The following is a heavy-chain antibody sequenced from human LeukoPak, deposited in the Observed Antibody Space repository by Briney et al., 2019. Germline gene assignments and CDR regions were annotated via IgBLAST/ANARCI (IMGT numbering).Heavy chain of an antibody. D-gene: IGHD3-9*01. V-gene: IGHV4-59*08. CDR2: IHYSGNT. Sequence: SETLSLTRPVSGASLSAYSWSWIRQPPGKGLEWIGCIHYSGNTHCNPSLESRVTLSVDTTKNQYSLKLSSVTAVDTAVYYCARHGRESRYFDWLLYYIDHWGQGALVTVSS. CDR1: GASLSAYS. CDR3: ARHGRESRYFDWLLYYIDH. J-gene: IGHJ4*02.